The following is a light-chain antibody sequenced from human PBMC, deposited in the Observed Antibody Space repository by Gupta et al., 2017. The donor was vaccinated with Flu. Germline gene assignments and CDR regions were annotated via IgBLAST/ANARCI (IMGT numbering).Light chain of an antibody. CDR2: NDN. CDR3: ATWDDSLNGPV. CDR1: HSNIGRNT. Sequence: QSLLTQPPPSSGTPGQRVTISCSGSHSNIGRNTLSWYQQHPGAAPKLIIQNDNQRPSGVPVRFSGSKAGTSASLTISGLQAEDEGDFYCATWDDSLNGPVFGGGTRLTVL. J-gene: IGLJ3*02. V-gene: IGLV1-44*01.